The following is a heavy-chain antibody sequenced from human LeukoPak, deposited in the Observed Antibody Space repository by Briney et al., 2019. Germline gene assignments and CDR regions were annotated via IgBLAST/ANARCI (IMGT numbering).Heavy chain of an antibody. CDR1: GFTFSSYG. CDR2: ISYDGSNK. J-gene: IGHJ6*03. CDR3: ARAYSERYGLGYYYMDV. V-gene: IGHV3-30*03. Sequence: GGSLRLSCAASGFTFSSYGMHWVRQAPGKGLEWVAVISYDGSNKYYADSVKGRFTISRDNSKNTLYLQMNSLRVEDTAVYYCARAYSERYGLGYYYMDVWGKGTTVTVSS. D-gene: IGHD1-26*01.